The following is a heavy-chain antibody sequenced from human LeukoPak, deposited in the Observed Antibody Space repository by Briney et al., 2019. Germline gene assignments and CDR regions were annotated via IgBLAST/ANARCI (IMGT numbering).Heavy chain of an antibody. CDR3: ARCRMPRGYFDY. CDR2: INPSGGST. CDR1: GYTFTGYY. D-gene: IGHD3-10*01. J-gene: IGHJ4*02. V-gene: IGHV1-46*01. Sequence: ASVKVSCKASGYTFTGYYMHWVRQAPGQGLEWMGIINPSGGSTSYAQKFQGRVTMTRDTSTSTVYMELSSLRSEDTAVYYCARCRMPRGYFDYWGQGTLVTASS.